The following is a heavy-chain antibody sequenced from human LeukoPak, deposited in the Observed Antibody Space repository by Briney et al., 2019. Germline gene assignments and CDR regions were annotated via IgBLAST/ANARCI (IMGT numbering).Heavy chain of an antibody. Sequence: GGSLRLSCATSGFTISPYSTSWVRQAPGKGLEWVACISSSGSHTYYADSVKGRFIIPRDNAKNSMSLHINSLRVEDTAMYFCARGDVDYYDSSGSDAFYIWGQGTRVTVSS. CDR1: GFTISPYS. CDR2: ISSSGSHT. CDR3: ARGDVDYYDSSGSDAFYI. D-gene: IGHD3-22*01. J-gene: IGHJ3*02. V-gene: IGHV3-21*06.